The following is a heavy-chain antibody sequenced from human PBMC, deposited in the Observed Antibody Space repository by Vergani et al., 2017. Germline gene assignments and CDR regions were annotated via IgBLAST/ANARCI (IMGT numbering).Heavy chain of an antibody. CDR3: TTLLWFGAVY. Sequence: VQLVESGGGLVKPGGSLRLSCAASGFTFSDYYMSWIRQAPGKGLEWVGRIRSKANSYATSYAASVKGRFTISRDDSKNTSYLQMNSLKTEDTAVYYCTTLLWFGAVYWGQGTLVTVSS. V-gene: IGHV3-73*01. CDR2: IRSKANSYAT. D-gene: IGHD3-10*01. J-gene: IGHJ4*02. CDR1: GFTFSDYY.